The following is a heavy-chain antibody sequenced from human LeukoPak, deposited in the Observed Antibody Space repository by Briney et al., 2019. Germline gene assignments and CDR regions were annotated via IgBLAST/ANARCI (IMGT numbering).Heavy chain of an antibody. J-gene: IGHJ4*02. CDR2: IIPILGIA. CDR1: GGTFSSYA. D-gene: IGHD5-24*01. V-gene: IGHV1-69*04. CDR3: ARDRHWEVQLDY. Sequence: SVTVTCNVSGGTFSSYAISWVRQPPGQGLEWMGRIIPILGIANYAQKSQGRVTITADKSTSTAYMELSSLRSEDTAVYYCARDRHWEVQLDYWGQGTLVTVSS.